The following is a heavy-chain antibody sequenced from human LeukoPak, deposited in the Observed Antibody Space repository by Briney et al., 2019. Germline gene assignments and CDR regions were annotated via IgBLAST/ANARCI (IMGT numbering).Heavy chain of an antibody. CDR3: ARRPLWFGELLDY. CDR1: GGSVSSASYY. V-gene: IGHV4-61*01. CDR2: IYYSGST. Sequence: SETLSLTCTVSGGSVSSASYYWSWIRQPPGKGLEWIGYIYYSGSTNYNPSLKSRVTISVDTSKNQFSLKLSSVTAADTAVYYCARRPLWFGELLDYWGQGTLATVSS. D-gene: IGHD3-10*01. J-gene: IGHJ4*02.